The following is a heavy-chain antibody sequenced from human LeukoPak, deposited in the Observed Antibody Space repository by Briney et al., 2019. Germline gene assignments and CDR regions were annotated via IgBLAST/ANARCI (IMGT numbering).Heavy chain of an antibody. D-gene: IGHD2-15*01. Sequence: GGSLRLSCAASGFTFSSYGMSWVRQAPGKGLEWVSAISGSGGSTYYADSVKGRFTISRDNSKNTLYLQMNSLRAEDTAVYYCAKSPTFYCSGGSCYFSFWGQGTLVTVSS. CDR2: ISGSGGST. CDR1: GFTFSSYG. J-gene: IGHJ4*02. CDR3: AKSPTFYCSGGSCYFSF. V-gene: IGHV3-23*01.